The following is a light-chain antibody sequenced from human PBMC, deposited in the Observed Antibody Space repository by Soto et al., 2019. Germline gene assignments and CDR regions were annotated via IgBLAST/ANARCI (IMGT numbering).Light chain of an antibody. J-gene: IGKJ4*01. V-gene: IGKV1-39*01. CDR1: QSISTY. Sequence: DIQMTQSPYSLSASVGDTVTITCRASQSISTYLNWYQQKPGKAPELLIYAASSLQSGVPLRFTGSGSGKDFPFTIISPQPEDFASYYCQQSYTTPLTFGGGTKVEIK. CDR3: QQSYTTPLT. CDR2: AAS.